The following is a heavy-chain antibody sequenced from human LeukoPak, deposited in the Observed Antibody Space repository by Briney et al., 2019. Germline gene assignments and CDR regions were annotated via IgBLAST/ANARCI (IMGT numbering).Heavy chain of an antibody. CDR2: IIPIFGTA. V-gene: IGHV1-69*05. CDR3: ASGFRGTIFVRSVNYYYYYYMDV. CDR1: GYTFTGYH. Sequence: GASVKVSCKASGYTFTGYHIYWVRQAPGQGLEWMGGIIPIFGTANYAQKFQGRVTITTDESTSTAYMELSSLRSEDTAVYYCASGFRGTIFVRSVNYYYYYYMDVWGKGTTVTVSS. J-gene: IGHJ6*03. D-gene: IGHD3-3*01.